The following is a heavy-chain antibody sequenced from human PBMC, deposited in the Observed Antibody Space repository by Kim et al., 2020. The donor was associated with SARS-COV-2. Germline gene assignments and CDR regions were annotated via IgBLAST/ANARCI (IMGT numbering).Heavy chain of an antibody. Sequence: ASVKVSCKASGYTLTDYYIHWVRQAPGQGLEWMGWINPYSGDTNYAQKFQGRVTMTRDTSISTPYVELSSLRSDDTAVYYCARSAHFWSGHYLDFWGQGTLITVSS. CDR3: ARSAHFWSGHYLDF. V-gene: IGHV1-2*02. CDR1: GYTLTDYY. CDR2: INPYSGDT. D-gene: IGHD3-3*01. J-gene: IGHJ4*02.